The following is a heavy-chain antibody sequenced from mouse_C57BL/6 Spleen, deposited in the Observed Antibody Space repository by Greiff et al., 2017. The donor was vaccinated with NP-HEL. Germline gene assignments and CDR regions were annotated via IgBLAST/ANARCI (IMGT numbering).Heavy chain of an antibody. D-gene: IGHD1-1*01. V-gene: IGHV1-64*01. CDR2: IHPNSGST. J-gene: IGHJ1*03. CDR3: ARFDTTVVDWYFDV. CDR1: GYTFTSYW. Sequence: VQLQQPGAELVKPGASVKLSCKASGYTFTSYWMHWVKQRPGQGLEWIGMIHPNSGSTNYNEKFKSKATLTVAKSSSTAYMQLSSLTSEDSAVYYCARFDTTVVDWYFDVWGTGTTVTVSS.